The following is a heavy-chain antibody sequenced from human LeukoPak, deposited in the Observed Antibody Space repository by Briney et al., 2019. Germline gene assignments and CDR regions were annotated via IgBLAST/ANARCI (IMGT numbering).Heavy chain of an antibody. J-gene: IGHJ4*02. V-gene: IGHV4-59*08. CDR2: IYYSGST. D-gene: IGHD6-19*01. Sequence: PSETLSLTCTVSGGXLSSYYCSWIRQPPGKGLEWIGYIYYSGSTNYNPSLKSRVTISVDTSKNQFSLKLSSVTAADTAVYYCARQGSPGAVAGKVFDYWGQGTLVTVSS. CDR1: GGXLSSYY. CDR3: ARQGSPGAVAGKVFDY.